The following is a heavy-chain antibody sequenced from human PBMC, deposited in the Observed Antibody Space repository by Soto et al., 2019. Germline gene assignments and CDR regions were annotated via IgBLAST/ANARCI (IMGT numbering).Heavy chain of an antibody. CDR3: VTSGGFDH. CDR2: INSDERTR. V-gene: IGHV3-74*01. J-gene: IGHJ5*02. Sequence: EVQLMESGGGLVQPGGSLRLSCVASGFTFSNYWMHWVRQAPGKGLVWVSRINSDERTRSYAESVKGRFTISRDNVKNTLYLQMNSLRAEDTAVYYCVTSGGFDHWGQGTLVTVSS. D-gene: IGHD3-16*01. CDR1: GFTFSNYW.